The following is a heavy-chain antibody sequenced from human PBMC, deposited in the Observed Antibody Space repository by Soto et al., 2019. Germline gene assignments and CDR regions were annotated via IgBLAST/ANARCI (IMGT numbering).Heavy chain of an antibody. V-gene: IGHV3-43*01. CDR2: IRWDGGST. Sequence: PGGSLRLSCAASGFTFDDYTMHWVRQAPGKGLECVSLIRWDGGSTYYADSVKGRFTISRDNSKNSLYLQMNSLRTEDTALYYCAKDICSSTSCPIYYYYYGMDVWGQGTTVTVSS. J-gene: IGHJ6*02. CDR3: AKDICSSTSCPIYYYYYGMDV. CDR1: GFTFDDYT. D-gene: IGHD2-2*01.